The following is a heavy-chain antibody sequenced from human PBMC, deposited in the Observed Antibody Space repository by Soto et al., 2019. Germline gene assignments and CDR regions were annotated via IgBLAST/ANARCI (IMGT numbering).Heavy chain of an antibody. CDR3: ARPMAGELSAFDI. J-gene: IGHJ3*02. CDR1: GGSISSYY. Sequence: SETLSLTCTVSGGSISSYYWSWIRQPPGKGLEWIGYIYYSGSTNYNPSLKSRVTISVDTSKNQFSLKLSSVTAADTAVYYCARPMAGELSAFDIWGQGTMVTVSS. D-gene: IGHD3-16*02. CDR2: IYYSGST. V-gene: IGHV4-59*08.